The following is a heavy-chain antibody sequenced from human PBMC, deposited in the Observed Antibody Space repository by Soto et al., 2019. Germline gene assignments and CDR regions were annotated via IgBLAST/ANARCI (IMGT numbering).Heavy chain of an antibody. CDR3: ARVIYCSGGSCYSDAFDI. J-gene: IGHJ3*02. CDR1: GGSISSSSYY. Sequence: QLLESGPGLVKPSETLSLTCTVSGGSISSSSYYWGWIRQPPGKGLEWIGSIYYSGSTYYNPSLKSRVTISVDTSKNQFSLKLSSVTAADTAVYYCARVIYCSGGSCYSDAFDIWGQGTMVTVSS. V-gene: IGHV4-39*01. CDR2: IYYSGST. D-gene: IGHD2-15*01.